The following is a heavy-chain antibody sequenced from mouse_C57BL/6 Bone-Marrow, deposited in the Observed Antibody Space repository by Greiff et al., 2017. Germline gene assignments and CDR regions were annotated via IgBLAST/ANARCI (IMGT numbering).Heavy chain of an antibody. V-gene: IGHV1-55*01. CDR3: ARGGYDYDVDY. CDR1: GYTFTSYW. D-gene: IGHD2-4*01. CDR2: IYPVSGST. J-gene: IGHJ2*01. Sequence: QVQLQQPGAELVKPGASVKMSCKASGYTFTSYWITWVKQRPGQGLEWIGDIYPVSGSTNYNEKFKSKATLTVDTSSSTAYMQLSSLTSEDSAVYYCARGGYDYDVDYWGQGTTLTVSS.